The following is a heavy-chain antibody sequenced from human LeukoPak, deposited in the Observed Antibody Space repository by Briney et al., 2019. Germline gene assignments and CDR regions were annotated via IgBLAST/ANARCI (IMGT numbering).Heavy chain of an antibody. V-gene: IGHV3-33*01. CDR2: IWYDGSNK. D-gene: IGHD6-13*01. CDR1: GFTFSSYG. Sequence: GRSLRLSCAASGFTFSSYGMHWVRQAPGKGLEWVAVIWYDGSNKYYADSVKGRFTISRDNSKNTLYLQMNSLRAEDTAVYYCARDGEAAAGTILGDYWGQGTLVTVSS. CDR3: ARDGEAAAGTILGDY. J-gene: IGHJ4*02.